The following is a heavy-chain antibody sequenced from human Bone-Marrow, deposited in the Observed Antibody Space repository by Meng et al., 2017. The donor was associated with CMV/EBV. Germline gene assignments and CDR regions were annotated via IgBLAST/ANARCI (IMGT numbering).Heavy chain of an antibody. CDR1: GYTLTDYG. D-gene: IGHD2-15*01. Sequence: SVKVSCKASGYTLTDYGISWVRQAPGQGLEWMGGIIPIFGTANYAQKFQGRVTITTDESTSTAYMELSSLRSEDTAVYYCASRSGICSGGSCYSGAEYFQHWGQGTLVTVSS. J-gene: IGHJ1*01. V-gene: IGHV1-69*05. CDR2: IIPIFGTA. CDR3: ASRSGICSGGSCYSGAEYFQH.